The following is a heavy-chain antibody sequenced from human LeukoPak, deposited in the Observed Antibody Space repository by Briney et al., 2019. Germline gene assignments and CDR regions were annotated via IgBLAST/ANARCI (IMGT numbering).Heavy chain of an antibody. Sequence: SETLSLTCAVYGGSFSGYYWSWIRQPPGKGLEWIGEINHSGSTNYNPSLKSRVTISVDTSKNQFSLKLSSVTAADTAVYYCARDSPQSLAWGQGTLVTVSS. CDR3: ARDSPQSLA. CDR2: INHSGST. D-gene: IGHD2-21*01. CDR1: GGSFSGYY. J-gene: IGHJ5*02. V-gene: IGHV4-34*01.